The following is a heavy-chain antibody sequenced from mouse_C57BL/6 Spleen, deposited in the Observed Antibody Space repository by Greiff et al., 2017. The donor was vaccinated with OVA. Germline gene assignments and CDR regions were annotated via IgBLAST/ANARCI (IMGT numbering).Heavy chain of an antibody. D-gene: IGHD4-1*01. CDR3: ARSSANWDNYIDY. CDR1: GYTFTSYW. J-gene: IGHJ2*01. V-gene: IGHV1-69*01. Sequence: QVQLQQPGAELVMPGASVKLSCKASGYTFTSYWMHWVKQRPGQGLEWIGEIDPSDSYTNYNQKFKGKSTLTVDKSSSTAYMQLSSLTSEDSAVYYCARSSANWDNYIDYWGQGTTLTVSS. CDR2: IDPSDSYT.